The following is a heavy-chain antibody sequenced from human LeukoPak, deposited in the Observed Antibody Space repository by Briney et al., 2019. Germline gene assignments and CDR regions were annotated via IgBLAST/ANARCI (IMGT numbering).Heavy chain of an antibody. V-gene: IGHV4-39*01. CDR2: IYYSGST. Sequence: GSLSLSCAASGFTFSSNAMSWVRQPPGKGLEWIGSIYYSGSTHYNPSLESRVTISVDTSKNQFSLKLSSVTAADTAVYYCASPRYNWGQGTLVTVSS. CDR3: ASPRYN. CDR1: GFTFSSNAM. D-gene: IGHD5-24*01. J-gene: IGHJ4*02.